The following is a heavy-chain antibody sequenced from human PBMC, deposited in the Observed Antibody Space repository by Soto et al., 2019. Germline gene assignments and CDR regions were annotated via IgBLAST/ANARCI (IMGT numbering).Heavy chain of an antibody. CDR1: GFTFSSYA. V-gene: IGHV3-30-3*01. CDR3: ARGFGVGDYVSYYYYYYGMDV. CDR2: ISYDGSNK. D-gene: IGHD4-17*01. J-gene: IGHJ6*02. Sequence: QVQLVESGGGVVQPGRSLRLSCAASGFTFSSYAMHWVRQAPGKGLEWVAVISYDGSNKYYADSVKGRFTISRDNSKNTLYLQMNSLRAEDTAVYYCARGFGVGDYVSYYYYYYGMDVWGQGTTVTVSS.